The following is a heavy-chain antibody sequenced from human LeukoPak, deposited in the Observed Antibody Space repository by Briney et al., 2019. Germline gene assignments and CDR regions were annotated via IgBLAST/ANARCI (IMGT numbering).Heavy chain of an antibody. Sequence: KAGGSLRLSCSASGFTFVNAWMTWVRQAPGEGLEWGDRMEMNPAGGRTDSAAHVTGRFTISRADSRSRLYLQLHKLRAEDTAVYYCTTLAFAVHYWGRGTLITVSS. CDR2: MEMNPAGGRT. V-gene: IGHV3-15*04. D-gene: IGHD2/OR15-2a*01. CDR3: TTLAFAVHY. J-gene: IGHJ4*02. CDR1: GFTFVNAW.